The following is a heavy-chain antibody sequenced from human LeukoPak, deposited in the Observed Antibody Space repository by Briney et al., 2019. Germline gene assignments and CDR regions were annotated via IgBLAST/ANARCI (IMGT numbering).Heavy chain of an antibody. J-gene: IGHJ4*02. V-gene: IGHV4-39*01. CDR1: GGSISSSSYY. D-gene: IGHD3-3*01. CDR3: ARHPYYDFWSGYQGRETHTSDY. CDR2: IYYSGST. Sequence: SETLSLTCTVSGGSISSSSYYWGWIRQPPGKGLEWIGSIYYSGSTYYNPSLKSRVTISVDTSKNQFSLKLSSVTAADTAVYYCARHPYYDFWSGYQGRETHTSDYWGQGTLVTVSS.